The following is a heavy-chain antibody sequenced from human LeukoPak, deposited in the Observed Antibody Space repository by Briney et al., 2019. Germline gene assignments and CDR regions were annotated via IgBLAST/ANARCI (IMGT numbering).Heavy chain of an antibody. CDR1: GYTFTSYY. V-gene: IGHV1-46*01. Sequence: GASVKVSCKASGYTFTSYYMHWVRQAPGQGLEWMGIINPSGGSTSYAQKFQGRVTMTRDTSKNQFSLKLSSVTAADTAVYYCASVTGTTFPDYWGQGTLVTVSS. CDR3: ASVTGTTFPDY. D-gene: IGHD1-7*01. J-gene: IGHJ4*02. CDR2: INPSGGST.